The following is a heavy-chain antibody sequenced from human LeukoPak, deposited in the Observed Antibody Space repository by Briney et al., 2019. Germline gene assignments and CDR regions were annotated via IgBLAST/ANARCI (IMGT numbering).Heavy chain of an antibody. J-gene: IGHJ5*02. CDR1: GYTFTSYD. CDR3: TRGREWYQLLNNWFDP. V-gene: IGHV1-8*01. D-gene: IGHD2-2*01. CDR2: MNPNSGNT. Sequence: ASVKVSCKASGYTFTSYDINWVRQATGQGLEWMGWMNPNSGNTGYAQKFQGRVTMTRNTSTSTAYMELSSLRSEDTAVYYCTRGREWYQLLNNWFDPWGQGTLVTVSS.